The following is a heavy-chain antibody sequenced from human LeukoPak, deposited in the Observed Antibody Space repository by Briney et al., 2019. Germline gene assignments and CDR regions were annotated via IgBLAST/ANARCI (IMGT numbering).Heavy chain of an antibody. CDR3: ARGVPAAMAPGDY. J-gene: IGHJ4*02. D-gene: IGHD2-2*01. Sequence: SVKVSCKASGGTFSSYAISWVRQAPGQGLEWMGGIIPIFGTANYAQKFQGRVTITADESTSTAYMELSSLRSGDTAVYYCARGVPAAMAPGDYWGQGTLVTVSS. V-gene: IGHV1-69*13. CDR1: GGTFSSYA. CDR2: IIPIFGTA.